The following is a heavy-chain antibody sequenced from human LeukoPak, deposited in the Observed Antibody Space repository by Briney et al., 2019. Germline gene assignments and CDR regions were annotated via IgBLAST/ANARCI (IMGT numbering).Heavy chain of an antibody. J-gene: IGHJ4*02. CDR3: VIMAGY. CDR1: GDSMSSSNSY. CDR2: LYYSGSS. D-gene: IGHD3-10*01. V-gene: IGHV4-39*01. Sequence: PSETLSLTCTVSGDSMSSSNSYRGWIRQPPGKGLEWIGSLYYSGSSYYNPSLKSRVTISADTSKNQLSLKLTSVTAADTAVYYCVIMAGYWGQGTLVTVSS.